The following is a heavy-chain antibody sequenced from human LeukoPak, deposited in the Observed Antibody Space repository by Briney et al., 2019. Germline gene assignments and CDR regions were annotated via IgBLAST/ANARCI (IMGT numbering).Heavy chain of an antibody. V-gene: IGHV1-46*01. CDR1: GYTFTSYY. CDR3: ARDQKVDYFDY. J-gene: IGHJ4*02. D-gene: IGHD2-15*01. CDR2: INPSGGST. Sequence: ASVKVSCKXSGYTFTSYYMHWVRQAPGQGLEWMGIINPSGGSTSYAQKFQGRVTMTRDTSTSTVYMELSSLRSEDTAVYYCARDQKVDYFDYWGQGTLVTVSS.